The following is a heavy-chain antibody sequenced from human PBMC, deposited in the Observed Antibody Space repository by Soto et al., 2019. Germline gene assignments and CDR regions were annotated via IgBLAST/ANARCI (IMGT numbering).Heavy chain of an antibody. CDR1: GYTFTSYY. CDR2: INPSGGST. J-gene: IGHJ5*02. CDR3: ARGAFVVVALTWWFDP. Sequence: ASVKVSCKASGYTFTSYYMHWVRQAPGQGLEWMGIINPSGGSTSYAQKFQGRVTMTRDTSTSTVYMELSSLRSEDTAVYYRARGAFVVVALTWWFDPWGQGXLVTVYS. V-gene: IGHV1-46*01. D-gene: IGHD2-15*01.